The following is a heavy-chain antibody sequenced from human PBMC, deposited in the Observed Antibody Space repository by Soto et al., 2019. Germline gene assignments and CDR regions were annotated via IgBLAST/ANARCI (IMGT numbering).Heavy chain of an antibody. CDR2: ISYDGSNE. CDR3: AKEITGDGDFDY. Sequence: GWSLRLSCVASGFTFSSYGIHWVRQAPGKGLEWVAVISYDGSNEYYADSVKGRFTISRDNSKNTLYLQMDSLRPEDTAVYYCAKEITGDGDFDYWGDGTLVTVS. V-gene: IGHV3-30*18. J-gene: IGHJ4*01. CDR1: GFTFSSYG. D-gene: IGHD7-27*01.